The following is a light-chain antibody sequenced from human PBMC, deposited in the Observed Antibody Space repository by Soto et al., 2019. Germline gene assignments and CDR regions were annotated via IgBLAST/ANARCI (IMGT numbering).Light chain of an antibody. V-gene: IGLV3-21*02. Sequence: SYDLTQPPSVSVAPGQTARVTCGGNNMGSKSVHWDQQNPGQAPVLVVYDDSDRPSGMPERFSGSNSRNTATLTISRVEAGDEADCYCEVWDSSSDHYVFGTGPKVTV. CDR1: NMGSKS. CDR2: DDS. CDR3: EVWDSSSDHYV. J-gene: IGLJ1*01.